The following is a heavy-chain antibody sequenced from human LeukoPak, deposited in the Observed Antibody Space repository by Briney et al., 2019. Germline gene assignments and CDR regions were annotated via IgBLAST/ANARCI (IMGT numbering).Heavy chain of an antibody. D-gene: IGHD4/OR15-4a*01. CDR2: ISGSGGST. V-gene: IGHV3-23*01. CDR1: GFTFSSYG. CDR3: AKAGLVRGGALDS. J-gene: IGHJ4*02. Sequence: GGSLRLSCAAFGFTFSSYGISWVRQAPGKGLEWVSAISGSGGSTYYADSVKGRFTISRDNSKSTLYLQMNSLRVEDTAVYYCAKAGLVRGGALDSWGQGTLVTVSS.